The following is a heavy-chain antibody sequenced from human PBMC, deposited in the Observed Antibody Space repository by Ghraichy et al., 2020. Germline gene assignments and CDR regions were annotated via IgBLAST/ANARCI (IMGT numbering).Heavy chain of an antibody. CDR2: ISAGAGTNT. J-gene: IGHJ4*02. CDR3: AREHTSTWFLFDY. V-gene: IGHV3-23*01. D-gene: IGHD6-13*01. CDR1: GFTFGTYA. Sequence: LSLTCAASGFTFGTYAIGWVRQAPGKGLEWVATISAGAGTNTFFGGSVEGRFTISRDTSQNTVYLQMNSLRAGDTAVYYCAREHTSTWFLFDYWGQGTLVTVSS.